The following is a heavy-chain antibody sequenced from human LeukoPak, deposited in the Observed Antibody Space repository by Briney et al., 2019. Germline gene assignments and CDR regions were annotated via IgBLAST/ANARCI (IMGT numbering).Heavy chain of an antibody. J-gene: IGHJ4*02. D-gene: IGHD2-2*01. CDR1: GGSISSYY. Sequence: SETLSLTCTVSGGSISSYYWSWIRQSPGKGLDWIGEINDSGSPIYNPSLKSRVTISVDTSKNQFSMTLTSVTAADTAVYYCARGPHQHWPLGQFWGQGSLVTVSS. CDR2: INDSGSP. CDR3: ARGPHQHWPLGQF. V-gene: IGHV4-34*01.